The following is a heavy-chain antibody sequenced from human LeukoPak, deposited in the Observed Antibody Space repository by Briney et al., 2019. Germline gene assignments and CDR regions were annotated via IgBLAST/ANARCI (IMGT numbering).Heavy chain of an antibody. CDR1: GITFRNYA. CDR3: GKDPNGDYIGAFDF. Sequence: HPGGSLRLSCVASGITFRNYAVTWVRQAPGKGLEWVSSITGSGDTRRYADSVKGRFTISRDNSVDTLYLQMNSLSAEDTAIYYCGKDPNGDYIGAFDFWGRGTMVTVSS. J-gene: IGHJ3*01. D-gene: IGHD4-17*01. V-gene: IGHV3-23*01. CDR2: ITGSGDTR.